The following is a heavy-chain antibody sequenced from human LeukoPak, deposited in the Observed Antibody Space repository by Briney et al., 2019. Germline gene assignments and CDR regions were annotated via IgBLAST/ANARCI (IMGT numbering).Heavy chain of an antibody. CDR1: GGSFSGYY. CDR3: ARAVVDIGLLP. Sequence: SETLSLTCAVYGGSFSGYYWSWIRQPPGKGLEWIGEINHSGSTNYNPSLKSRVTISVDTSKNQVSLKLSSVTAADTAVYYCARAVVDIGLLPWGQGTLVTVSS. D-gene: IGHD5-12*01. V-gene: IGHV4-34*01. J-gene: IGHJ5*02. CDR2: INHSGST.